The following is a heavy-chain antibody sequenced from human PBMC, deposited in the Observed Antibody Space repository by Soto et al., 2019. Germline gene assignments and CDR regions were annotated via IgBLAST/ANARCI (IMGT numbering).Heavy chain of an antibody. CDR1: GGSISSSSYY. D-gene: IGHD5-18*01. J-gene: IGHJ4*02. CDR2: IYYSGST. Sequence: SETLSLTCTVSGGSISSSSYYWGWIRQPPGKGLEWIGSIYYSGSTYYNPSLKSRVTISVDTSKNQFSLKLSSVTAADTAVYYCARKLASGYGYGHGTPFDYWGQGTLVTVSS. V-gene: IGHV4-39*01. CDR3: ARKLASGYGYGHGTPFDY.